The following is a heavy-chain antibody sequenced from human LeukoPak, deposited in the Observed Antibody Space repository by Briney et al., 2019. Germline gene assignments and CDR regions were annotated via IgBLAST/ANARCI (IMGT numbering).Heavy chain of an antibody. CDR1: GFTFSRYW. D-gene: IGHD3-3*01. CDR2: INSDGSST. CDR3: TAPFGDVVDI. J-gene: IGHJ3*02. Sequence: PGGSLRLSCAASGFTFSRYWMHWVRQAPGKWLVWVSHINSDGSSTTYADSVKGRFTISRDNAKNTLYLQMNSLRAEDTAVYYCTAPFGDVVDIWGQGTMVTVSS. V-gene: IGHV3-74*03.